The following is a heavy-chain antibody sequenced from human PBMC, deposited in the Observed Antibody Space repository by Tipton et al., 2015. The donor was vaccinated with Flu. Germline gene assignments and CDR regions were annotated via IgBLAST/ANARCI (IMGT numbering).Heavy chain of an antibody. CDR2: INHSGTT. CDR1: GGSFSAYY. J-gene: IGHJ3*02. CDR3: AREWGDAFDI. V-gene: IGHV4-34*01. D-gene: IGHD2-8*01. Sequence: TLSLTCAVYGGSFSAYYWSWIRQPPGKGLEWVGEINHSGTTNYNPSLTSRVTISADTSKKQFSLKLSSVTAADTAVYYCAREWGDAFDIWGQGTMVTVSS.